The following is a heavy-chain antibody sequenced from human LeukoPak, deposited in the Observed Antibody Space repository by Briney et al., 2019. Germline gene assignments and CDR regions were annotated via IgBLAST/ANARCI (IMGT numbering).Heavy chain of an antibody. CDR1: GGTFSSYA. CDR2: IIPIFGTA. CDR3: ARPSDIVVVPAAVDAFDI. Sequence: SVKVSCKASGGTFSSYAISWVRQAPGQGLEWMGGIIPIFGTANYAQKFQGRVTITADEYTSTAYMELSSLRSEDTAVYYCARPSDIVVVPAAVDAFDIWGQGTMVTVSS. V-gene: IGHV1-69*13. J-gene: IGHJ3*02. D-gene: IGHD2-2*01.